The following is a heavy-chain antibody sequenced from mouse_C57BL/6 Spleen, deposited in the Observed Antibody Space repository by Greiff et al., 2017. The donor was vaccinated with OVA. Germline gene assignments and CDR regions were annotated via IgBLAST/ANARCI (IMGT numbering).Heavy chain of an antibody. V-gene: IGHV5-6*01. CDR1: GFTFSSYG. Sequence: EVNVVESGGDLVKPGGSLKLSCAASGFTFSSYGMSWVRQTPDKRLEWVATISSGGSYTYYPDSVKGRFTISRDNAKNTLYLQMSSLKSEDTAMYYCANGYDDYAMDYWGQGTSVTVSS. J-gene: IGHJ4*01. CDR3: ANGYDDYAMDY. CDR2: ISSGGSYT. D-gene: IGHD2-2*01.